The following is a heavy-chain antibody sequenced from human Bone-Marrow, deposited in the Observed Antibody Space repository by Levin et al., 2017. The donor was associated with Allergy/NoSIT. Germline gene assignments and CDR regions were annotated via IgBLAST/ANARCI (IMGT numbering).Heavy chain of an antibody. V-gene: IGHV4-38-2*02. CDR2: IHETGST. CDR3: AREYYMDV. CDR1: GYSISSAYY. J-gene: IGHJ6*03. Sequence: PGGSLRLSCAVSGYSISSAYYWGWIRQPPGKGLEWIGNIHETGSTKYNPSLKSRVTISVDTSKNQFSLQLNSVTTADTAVYFCAREYYMDVWGKGTTVTVSS.